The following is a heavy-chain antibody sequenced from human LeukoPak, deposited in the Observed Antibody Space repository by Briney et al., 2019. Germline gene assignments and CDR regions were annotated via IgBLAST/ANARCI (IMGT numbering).Heavy chain of an antibody. CDR2: ISSSGSTI. D-gene: IGHD3-10*01. CDR3: ARDGSDYYGSGSSFNWFDP. CDR1: GFTFNDYY. V-gene: IGHV3-11*01. Sequence: GGSLRLSCAASGFTFNDYYMSWIRQAPGKGLEWVSYISSSGSTIYYADSVKGRFTISRDNAKNSLYLQMNSLRAEDTAVYYCARDGSDYYGSGSSFNWFDPWGQGTLVTVSS. J-gene: IGHJ5*02.